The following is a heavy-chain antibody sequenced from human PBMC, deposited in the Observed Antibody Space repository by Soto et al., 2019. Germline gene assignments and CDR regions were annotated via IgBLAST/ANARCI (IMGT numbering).Heavy chain of an antibody. J-gene: IGHJ5*02. V-gene: IGHV4-4*02. Sequence: PSETLSLTCAVSGGSISSSNWWSWVCQPPGKGLEWIGEIYHSGSTNYNPSLKSRVTISVDKSKNQFSLKLSSVTAADTAVYYCALTGTTSSWFDPWGQGTLVTVSS. CDR2: IYHSGST. CDR1: GGSISSSNW. CDR3: ALTGTTSSWFDP. D-gene: IGHD1-7*01.